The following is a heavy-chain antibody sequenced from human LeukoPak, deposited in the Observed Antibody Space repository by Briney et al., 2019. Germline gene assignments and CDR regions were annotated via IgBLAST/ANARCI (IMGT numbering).Heavy chain of an antibody. CDR3: VGGSGNYMDWFDP. Sequence: PSETLSLTCTVSDGSISSSSYYWGWIRQPPGKNLEWIGSIYYSGSTYYNPSLKSRVTISVDTPKNHFSLKLSSVTAADTAVYYCVGGSGNYMDWFDPWGQGALVTVSS. J-gene: IGHJ5*02. CDR2: IYYSGST. V-gene: IGHV4-39*02. CDR1: DGSISSSSYY. D-gene: IGHD3-10*01.